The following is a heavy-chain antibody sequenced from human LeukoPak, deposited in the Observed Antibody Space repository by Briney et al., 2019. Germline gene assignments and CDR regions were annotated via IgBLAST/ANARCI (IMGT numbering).Heavy chain of an antibody. J-gene: IGHJ4*02. CDR2: ISYSGST. D-gene: IGHD3-10*01. CDR1: GGSISSYY. Sequence: SSETLSLTCTVSGGSISSYYWSWIRQPPGKGLEWIGYISYSGSTNYNPSLKSRVTISADTSKNQVSLTLSSVTAADTAVYYCARHPELYFFDYWGQGTLVTVSS. CDR3: ARHPELYFFDY. V-gene: IGHV4-59*08.